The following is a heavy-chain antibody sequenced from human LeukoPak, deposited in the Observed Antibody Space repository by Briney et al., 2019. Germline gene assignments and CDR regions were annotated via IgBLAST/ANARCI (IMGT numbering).Heavy chain of an antibody. CDR1: GGSVNSGSYY. D-gene: IGHD1-26*01. J-gene: IGHJ4*02. CDR3: ARAAYSGSYHSDY. Sequence: PSESLSLTCTVSGGSVNSGSYYWNWIRQPPGKGLEWIEYIYYSGSTNYNPSLKSRVTISVDTSKNQFSLKLSSVTAADTVVYYCARAAYSGSYHSDYWGQGTLVTVSS. CDR2: IYYSGST. V-gene: IGHV4-61*01.